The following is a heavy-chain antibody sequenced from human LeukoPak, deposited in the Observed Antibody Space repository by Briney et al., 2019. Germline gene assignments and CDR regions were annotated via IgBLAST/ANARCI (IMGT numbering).Heavy chain of an antibody. V-gene: IGHV4-4*02. Sequence: PSGTLSLTCAVSGGSISSSNWWSWVRQPQGKGLEWIGEIYHSGSTNYNPSLKSRVTISVDKSKNQFSLKLSSVTAADTAVYYCARDRRIAAAGGYFGYWGQGTLVTVSS. J-gene: IGHJ4*02. CDR3: ARDRRIAAAGGYFGY. D-gene: IGHD6-13*01. CDR1: GGSISSSNW. CDR2: IYHSGST.